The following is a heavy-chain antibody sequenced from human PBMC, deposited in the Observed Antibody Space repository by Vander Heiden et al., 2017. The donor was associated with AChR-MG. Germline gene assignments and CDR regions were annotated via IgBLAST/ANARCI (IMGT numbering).Heavy chain of an antibody. V-gene: IGHV3-11*06. Sequence: QVQLVESGGGLVKPGGSLRLSCAASGFTFSDYYMSWIRQAPGKGLEWVSYISSSSSYTNYADSVKGRFTISRDNAKNSLYLQMNSLRAEETAVYYCARAVRGVIIKGSYFDYWGQGTLVTVSS. D-gene: IGHD3-10*01. J-gene: IGHJ4*02. CDR2: ISSSSSYT. CDR1: GFTFSDYY. CDR3: ARAVRGVIIKGSYFDY.